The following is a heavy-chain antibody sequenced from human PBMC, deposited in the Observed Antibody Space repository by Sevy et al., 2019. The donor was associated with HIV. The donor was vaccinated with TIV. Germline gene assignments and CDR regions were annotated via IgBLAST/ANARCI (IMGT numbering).Heavy chain of an antibody. CDR3: ARGIVGATPPDL. CDR2: ISGGGSTI. Sequence: GGSLRLSCEASGFTFSSYNMHWVRQAPGKGLEGLSYISGGGSTIYYADSVRGRFSISRDNAKNSLYFHMYNLRDDDTAVYYCARGIVGATPPDLWGQGTLVTVSS. D-gene: IGHD1-26*01. J-gene: IGHJ4*02. CDR1: GFTFSSYN. V-gene: IGHV3-48*02.